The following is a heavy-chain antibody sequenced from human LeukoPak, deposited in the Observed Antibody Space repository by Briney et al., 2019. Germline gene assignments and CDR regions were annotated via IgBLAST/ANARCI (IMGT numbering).Heavy chain of an antibody. CDR2: ISSSSSYI. Sequence: GGSLRLSCAASGFTFSSYSMNWVRQAPGKGLEWVSSISSSSSYIYYADSVKGRFTISRDNAKNSLYLQMNSLETEDTAVYYCTTGQGYCSSTSCYTPSDYYYMDVWGKGTTVTVSS. J-gene: IGHJ6*03. V-gene: IGHV3-21*03. CDR3: TTGQGYCSSTSCYTPSDYYYMDV. CDR1: GFTFSSYS. D-gene: IGHD2-2*02.